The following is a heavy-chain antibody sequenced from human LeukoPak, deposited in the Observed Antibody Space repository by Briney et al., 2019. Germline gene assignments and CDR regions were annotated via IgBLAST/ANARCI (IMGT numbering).Heavy chain of an antibody. CDR2: IISSGSYI. V-gene: IGHV3-21*01. CDR1: GFTFSIYS. J-gene: IGHJ4*02. CDR3: AKALKTPHDYGDYAFDY. Sequence: GGSLRLSCAASGFTFSIYSMDWVRQAPGKGLEWVSSIISSGSYIYYADSVKGRFTISRDKSKNTLYLQMNSLRAEDTAVYYCAKALKTPHDYGDYAFDYWGQGTLVTVSS. D-gene: IGHD4-17*01.